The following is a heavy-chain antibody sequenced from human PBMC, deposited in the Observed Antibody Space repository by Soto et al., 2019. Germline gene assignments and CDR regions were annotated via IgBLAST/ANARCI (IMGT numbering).Heavy chain of an antibody. J-gene: IGHJ4*01. CDR3: ARAHVIVVAGSTFDY. CDR1: GYSISSGSY. D-gene: IGHD6-19*01. V-gene: IGHV4-38-2*02. CDR2: IYHGGTT. Sequence: SETLSLTCTVSGYSISSGSYLGWMRQPPGKGPEWIASIYHGGTTFYNPSLKSRITISVDTSHNQFSLNLRSVTAADAAVYYCARAHVIVVAGSTFDYWGHGTLVTVSS.